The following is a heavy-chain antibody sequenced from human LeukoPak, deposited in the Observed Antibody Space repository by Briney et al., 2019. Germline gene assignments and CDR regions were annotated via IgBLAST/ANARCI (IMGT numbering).Heavy chain of an antibody. V-gene: IGHV4-59*13. CDR3: ARGVYIAAAQYGY. CDR2: IYYSGTT. Sequence: PSETLSLTCTVSGGSISNYYWSWIRQPPGRGRGWIGYIYYSGTTNYNPSLKSRVTISVDTSKNQFSLKLNSVTAADTAVYYCARGVYIAAAQYGYWGQGTLVTVSS. J-gene: IGHJ4*02. D-gene: IGHD6-13*01. CDR1: GGSISNYY.